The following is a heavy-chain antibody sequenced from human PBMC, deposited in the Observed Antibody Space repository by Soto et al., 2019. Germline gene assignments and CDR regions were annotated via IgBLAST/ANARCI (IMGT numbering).Heavy chain of an antibody. D-gene: IGHD3-9*01. CDR2: INHSGST. CDR3: ARGPRYFDWLSRYYYMDV. V-gene: IGHV4-34*01. J-gene: IGHJ6*03. Sequence: SETLSLTCAVYGGSFSGYYWSWIRQPPGKGLEWIGEINHSGSTNYNPSLKSRVTISVDTSKNQFSLKLSSVTAADTAVYYCARGPRYFDWLSRYYYMDVWGKGTTVTVSS. CDR1: GGSFSGYY.